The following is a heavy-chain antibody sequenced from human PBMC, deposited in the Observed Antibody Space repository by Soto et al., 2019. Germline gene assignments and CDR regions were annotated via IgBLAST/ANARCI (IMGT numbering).Heavy chain of an antibody. CDR3: ARETEDAFDI. V-gene: IGHV1-69*05. CDR1: GGTFSSYA. CDR2: IIPIFGTA. Sequence: GASVKVSCKASGGTFSSYAISWVRQAPGQGLEWMGGIIPIFGTANYAQKFQGWVTMTRDTSISTAYMEPSRLRSDDTAVYYCARETEDAFDIWGQGTMVTVSS. J-gene: IGHJ3*02.